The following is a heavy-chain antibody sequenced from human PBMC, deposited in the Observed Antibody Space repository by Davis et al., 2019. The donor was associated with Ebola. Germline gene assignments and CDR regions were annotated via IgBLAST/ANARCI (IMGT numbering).Heavy chain of an antibody. D-gene: IGHD6-13*01. Sequence: MPSETLSLTCTVSGGSISSRSYYWSWIRQPPGKGLEWIGEINHSGSTNYNPSLKSRVTISVDKSKNQFSLKLSSVTAADTAVYYCARGQQLDPFDYWGQGTLVTVSS. CDR2: INHSGST. V-gene: IGHV4-39*07. CDR1: GGSISSRSYY. J-gene: IGHJ4*02. CDR3: ARGQQLDPFDY.